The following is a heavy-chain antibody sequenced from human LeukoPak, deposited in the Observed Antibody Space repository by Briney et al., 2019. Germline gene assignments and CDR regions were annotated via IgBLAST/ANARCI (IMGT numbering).Heavy chain of an antibody. D-gene: IGHD2-8*01. CDR2: IYPDDSDT. Sequence: GESLKISCKGSGYSFTSYWIGWVRQMPGKGLEWMGIIYPDDSDTKYSPSFQGQVTISADKSISTAYLQWSSLKASDTAMYYCARLAFCTDAVCFSNYYYSMDVWGRGTTVTVSS. CDR1: GYSFTSYW. J-gene: IGHJ6*03. V-gene: IGHV5-51*01. CDR3: ARLAFCTDAVCFSNYYYSMDV.